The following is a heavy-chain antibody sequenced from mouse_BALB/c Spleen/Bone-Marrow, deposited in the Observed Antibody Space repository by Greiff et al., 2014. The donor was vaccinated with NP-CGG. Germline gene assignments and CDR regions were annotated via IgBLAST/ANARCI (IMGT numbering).Heavy chain of an antibody. CDR2: IDPANGNT. CDR1: GFNIKDTY. CDR3: ARYYYGYYFDY. D-gene: IGHD1-2*01. J-gene: IGHJ2*01. Sequence: EVKLVESGAELVKPGASVKLSCTASGFNIKDTYMHWVKQRPEQGLEWIGRIDPANGNTKYDPKFQGKATITADTSSNTAYLQLSSLTSGDTAVYYCARYYYGYYFDYWGQGTTLTVSS. V-gene: IGHV14-3*02.